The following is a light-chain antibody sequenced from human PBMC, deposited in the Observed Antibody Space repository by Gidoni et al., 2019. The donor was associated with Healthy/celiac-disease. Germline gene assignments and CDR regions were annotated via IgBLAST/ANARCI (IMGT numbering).Light chain of an antibody. V-gene: IGKV1-39*01. J-gene: IGKJ4*01. CDR2: AAS. CDR3: QQYYSTPPT. Sequence: DIQQTPAPSSLSASVGDSVSITCRASQSISSYLSWYQQKPGKAPKLLIYAASSLQSGVPSRFSGSGSGTDFTLTISSLQPEDFATYYCQQYYSTPPTFGGGTKVEIK. CDR1: QSISSY.